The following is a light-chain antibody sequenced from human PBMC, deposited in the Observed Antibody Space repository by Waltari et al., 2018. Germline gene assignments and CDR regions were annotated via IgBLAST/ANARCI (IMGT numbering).Light chain of an antibody. Sequence: QTVVTQEPSLSVSPGGTVNPTCALSSGPVSSTPYPTWYQQTPGPPPRTLVYKGISRSSGVPDRFSGSILGNTAALTITGAQADDESDYYCSMYMGSGVWVFGGGTKLTVL. CDR3: SMYMGSGVWV. CDR2: KGI. CDR1: SGPVSSTPY. V-gene: IGLV8-61*01. J-gene: IGLJ3*02.